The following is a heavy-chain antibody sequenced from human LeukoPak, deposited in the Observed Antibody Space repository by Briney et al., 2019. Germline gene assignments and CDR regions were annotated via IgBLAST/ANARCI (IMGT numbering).Heavy chain of an antibody. CDR1: GFTFSNAW. CDR2: MSYGGANE. V-gene: IGHV3-30-3*01. Sequence: GGSLRLSCAASGFTFSNAWMSWVRQAPGKGLEWVAVMSYGGANEYYADSVKGRFTISRDDSKNTLYLQMNSLRAEDTAVYYCATRIAARLIDYWGQGTLVTVSS. CDR3: ATRIAARLIDY. D-gene: IGHD6-6*01. J-gene: IGHJ4*02.